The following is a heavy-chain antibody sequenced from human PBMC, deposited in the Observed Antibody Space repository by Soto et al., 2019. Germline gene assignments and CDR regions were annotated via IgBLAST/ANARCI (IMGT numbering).Heavy chain of an antibody. V-gene: IGHV1-69*13. Sequence: SVKVSCKASGGTFSSYAISWVRQAPGQGLEWMGGIIPIFGTANYAQKFQGRVTITADESTSTAYMELSSLRSEDTAVYYCARDPAHLPDSSGYYTVDPWGQGTLVTV. J-gene: IGHJ5*02. CDR1: GGTFSSYA. CDR3: ARDPAHLPDSSGYYTVDP. D-gene: IGHD3-22*01. CDR2: IIPIFGTA.